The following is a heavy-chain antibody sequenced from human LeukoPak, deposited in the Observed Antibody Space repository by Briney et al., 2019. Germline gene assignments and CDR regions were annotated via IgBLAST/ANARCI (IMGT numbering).Heavy chain of an antibody. CDR2: ISSSSSTI. CDR3: ARDSQIYSNYFDYYYMDV. CDR1: GFTFSSYS. Sequence: TGGSLRLSCAASGFTFSSYSMNWVRQAPGKGLEWVSYISSSSSTIYYADSVKGRFTISRDNAKNSLYLQMNSLRAEDTAVYYCARDSQIYSNYFDYYYMDVWGKGTTVTVSS. D-gene: IGHD4-11*01. V-gene: IGHV3-48*01. J-gene: IGHJ6*03.